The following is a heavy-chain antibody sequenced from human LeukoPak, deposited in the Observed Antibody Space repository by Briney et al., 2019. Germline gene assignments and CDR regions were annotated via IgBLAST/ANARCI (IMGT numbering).Heavy chain of an antibody. V-gene: IGHV4-39*01. CDR3: ARHVPSALRVVVVTSDWYFDV. CDR1: GGSISSSRFF. Sequence: SETLSLTCTVSGGSISSSRFFWGWVRQAPGKGLEWIATTYYTRNTNYNPSLESRVAISVDTSTNQFSLDLRSVTAADTAVCYCARHVPSALRVVVVTSDWYFDVWGRGTLVTVS. CDR2: TYYTRNT. J-gene: IGHJ2*01. D-gene: IGHD2-21*02.